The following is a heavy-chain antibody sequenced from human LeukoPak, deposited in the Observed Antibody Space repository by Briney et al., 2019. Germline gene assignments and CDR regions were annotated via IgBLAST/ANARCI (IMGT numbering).Heavy chain of an antibody. Sequence: GGSLRLSCTASGFNFGDYAMSWVRQAPGKGLECVSVIYSRGGTYYADSVQGRFTISRDASKNTLFLQMNSLRADDTAVYYCARKTDSSGSGDYWGQGTLVTVSS. D-gene: IGHD3-22*01. J-gene: IGHJ4*02. CDR1: GFNFGDYA. CDR2: IYSRGGT. CDR3: ARKTDSSGSGDY. V-gene: IGHV3-53*01.